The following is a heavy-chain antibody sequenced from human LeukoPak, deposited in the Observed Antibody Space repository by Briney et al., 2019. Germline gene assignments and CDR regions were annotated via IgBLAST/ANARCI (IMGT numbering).Heavy chain of an antibody. Sequence: SQTLSLTCNVSGDSIRRGDYYWTWIRQFPGMGLEWIGYIYYSGSTQYNPSLESRISISKDTSKNQFSLELTSVTAADTAVYYCARGSGYFYCLDAWGQGATVTVSS. CDR3: ARGSGYFYCLDA. J-gene: IGHJ6*02. D-gene: IGHD3-3*01. V-gene: IGHV4-30-4*01. CDR1: GDSIRRGDYY. CDR2: IYYSGST.